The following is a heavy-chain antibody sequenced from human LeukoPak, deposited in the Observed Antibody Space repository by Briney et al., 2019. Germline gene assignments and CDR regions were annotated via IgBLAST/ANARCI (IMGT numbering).Heavy chain of an antibody. CDR1: GFTFSSYG. D-gene: IGHD3-10*01. Sequence: GGSLRLSCAASGFTFSSYGMHWVRQAPGKGLECVAVISYDGSNKYYADSVKGRFTISRDNSKNTLYLQMNSLRAEDTAVYYCAKSSDYYGSGSYLVASYFGDYFDYWGQGTLVTVSS. CDR3: AKSSDYYGSGSYLVASYFGDYFDY. V-gene: IGHV3-30*18. CDR2: ISYDGSNK. J-gene: IGHJ4*02.